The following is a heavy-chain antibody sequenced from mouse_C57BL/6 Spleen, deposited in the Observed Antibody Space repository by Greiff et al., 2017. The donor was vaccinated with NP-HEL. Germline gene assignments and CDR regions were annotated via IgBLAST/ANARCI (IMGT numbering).Heavy chain of an antibody. J-gene: IGHJ3*01. V-gene: IGHV1-64*01. CDR3: AREGGYYGSSAWFAY. Sequence: QVQLKQPGAELVKPGASVKLSCKASGYTFTSYWMHWVKQRPGQGLEWIGMIHPNSGSTNYNEKFKSKATLTVDKSSSTAYMQLSSLTSEDSAVYYCAREGGYYGSSAWFAYWGQGTLVTVSA. D-gene: IGHD1-1*01. CDR2: IHPNSGST. CDR1: GYTFTSYW.